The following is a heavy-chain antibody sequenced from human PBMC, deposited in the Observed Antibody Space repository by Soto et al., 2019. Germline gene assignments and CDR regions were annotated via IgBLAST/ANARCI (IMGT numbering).Heavy chain of an antibody. V-gene: IGHV3-30-3*01. CDR3: ARERYTGIVGAKDY. CDR1: GFTFSSYA. D-gene: IGHD1-26*01. CDR2: ISYDGSNK. J-gene: IGHJ4*02. Sequence: GGSLRLSCAASGFTFSSYAMHWVRQAPGKGLEWVAVISYDGSNKYYADSVKGRFTISRDNSKNTLYLQMNSLRAEDTAVYYCARERYTGIVGAKDYWGQGTLVTVSS.